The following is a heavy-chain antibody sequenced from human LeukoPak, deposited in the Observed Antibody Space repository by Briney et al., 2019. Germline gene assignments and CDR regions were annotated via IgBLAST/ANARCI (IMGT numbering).Heavy chain of an antibody. CDR2: ISSSSSYI. J-gene: IGHJ4*02. Sequence: GGSLRLSCAASGFTFSSYSMNWVRQAPGKGLEWVSFISSSSSYIYYADSVKGRFTISRDNAKNSLYLQMNSLRAEDTAVYYCARERDYSGQLDYWGQGTLVSVSS. V-gene: IGHV3-21*01. CDR1: GFTFSSYS. CDR3: ARERDYSGQLDY. D-gene: IGHD5-12*01.